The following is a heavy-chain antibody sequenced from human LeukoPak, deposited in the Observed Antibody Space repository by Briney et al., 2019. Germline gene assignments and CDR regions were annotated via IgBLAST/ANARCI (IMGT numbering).Heavy chain of an antibody. Sequence: ASVKVSCKASGYTFTSYAMSWVRQAPGQGLEWMGWINTNTGNPTYGQGFTGRFVFSLDTSVSTAYLKISSVKAEDTAVYYCARGLCHQATYNWCDPWGQGTLVTVSS. D-gene: IGHD3-16*01. CDR3: ARGLCHQATYNWCDP. V-gene: IGHV7-4-1*02. CDR1: GYTFTSYA. J-gene: IGHJ5*02. CDR2: INTNTGNP.